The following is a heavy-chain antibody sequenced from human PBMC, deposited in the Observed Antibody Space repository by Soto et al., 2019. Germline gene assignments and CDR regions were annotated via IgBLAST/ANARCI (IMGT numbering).Heavy chain of an antibody. D-gene: IGHD4-17*01. V-gene: IGHV3-48*04. CDR1: GFTFSSYW. CDR3: ARDVDADFRTDFDY. CDR2: ISGNGGST. Sequence: PGGSLRLSCAASGFTFSSYWMHWVRQAPGKGLEWISYISGNGGSTRYAASARGRFTISRDNAENSVYLEMDSLRAEDTALYYCARDVDADFRTDFDYWGRGTLVTVSS. J-gene: IGHJ4*02.